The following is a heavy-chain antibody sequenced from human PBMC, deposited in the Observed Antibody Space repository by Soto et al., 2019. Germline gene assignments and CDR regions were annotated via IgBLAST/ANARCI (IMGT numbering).Heavy chain of an antibody. CDR3: AREGPVYYYGSGLYNWFDP. CDR2: IYTSGST. V-gene: IGHV4-4*07. Sequence: SETLSLSCTVSGGSISSYYWSWIRQPAWKGLEWIGRIYTSGSTNYNPSLKSRVTMSVDTSKNQFSLKLSSVTAADTAVYYCAREGPVYYYGSGLYNWFDPWGQGTLVTVSS. J-gene: IGHJ5*02. D-gene: IGHD3-10*01. CDR1: GGSISSYY.